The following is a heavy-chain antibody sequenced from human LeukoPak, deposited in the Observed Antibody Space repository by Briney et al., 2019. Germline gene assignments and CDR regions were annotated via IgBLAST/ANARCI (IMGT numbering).Heavy chain of an antibody. CDR3: AKERPQTTSFDY. V-gene: IGHV3-23*01. Sequence: GGSLRLSCAASGFTFSSYPMNWVRQAPGKGLEWVSTISGSGSNTYYADSVKGRFTVSRDNSKNTLYLQMNSLRAVDTAIYYCAKERPQTTSFDYWGQGTLVTVSS. CDR2: ISGSGSNT. J-gene: IGHJ4*02. CDR1: GFTFSSYP. D-gene: IGHD2/OR15-2a*01.